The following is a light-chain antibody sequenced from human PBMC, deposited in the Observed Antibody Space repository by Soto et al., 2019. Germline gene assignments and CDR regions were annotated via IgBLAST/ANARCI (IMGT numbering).Light chain of an antibody. CDR1: QSVSSY. Sequence: EIVLTQSPATLSLSPGERATLSCRASQSVSSYLAWYQQKPGQAPRLLIYDASNRATGIPARFSGSGSGTYFTLTISSLDPEDFAVYYCQQRSNWPRTFGQGTKVEIK. CDR3: QQRSNWPRT. CDR2: DAS. J-gene: IGKJ1*01. V-gene: IGKV3-11*01.